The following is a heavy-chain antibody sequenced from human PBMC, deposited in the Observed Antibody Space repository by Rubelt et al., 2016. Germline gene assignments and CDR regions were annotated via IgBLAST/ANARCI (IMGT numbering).Heavy chain of an antibody. Sequence: QAPGQGLEWMGWINPNSGGTNYAQRFQGRVTMTRETSISTAYMELSRLRSDDTAVYYCASAAGPTQNYDSSGFAFDIWGQGTMVTVSS. V-gene: IGHV1-2*02. J-gene: IGHJ3*02. CDR2: INPNSGGT. CDR3: ASAAGPTQNYDSSGFAFDI. D-gene: IGHD3-22*01.